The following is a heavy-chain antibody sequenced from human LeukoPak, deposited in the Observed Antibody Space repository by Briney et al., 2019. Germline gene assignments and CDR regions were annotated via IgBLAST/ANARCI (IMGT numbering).Heavy chain of an antibody. CDR3: AKDGGGYYSSYYYYMDV. CDR1: GFTFSSYG. V-gene: IGHV3-30*02. Sequence: GGSLRLSCAASGFTFSSYGMHWVRQAPGKGLEWVAFIRYDGSNKYYADSVKGRFTISRDNSKDTLYLQMNSLRAEDTAVYYCAKDGGGYYSSYYYYMDVWGKGTTVTVSS. D-gene: IGHD3-22*01. CDR2: IRYDGSNK. J-gene: IGHJ6*03.